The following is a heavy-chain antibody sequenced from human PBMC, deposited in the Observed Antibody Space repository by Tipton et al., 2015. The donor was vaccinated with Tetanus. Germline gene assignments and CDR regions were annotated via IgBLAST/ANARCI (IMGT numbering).Heavy chain of an antibody. D-gene: IGHD3-10*01. V-gene: IGHV3-7*01. J-gene: IGHJ2*01. CDR1: GFTFSSYW. CDR2: IRQGGSEK. Sequence: SPRLSCAASGFTFSSYWMSWVRQAPGKGLEWVANIRQGGSEKHYVDSVKGRFTISRDDAKNSLYLQMSSLRAEDTAVYYCARSARSAGESGCYFGLWGRAPLFTFSS. CDR3: ARSARSAGESGCYFGL.